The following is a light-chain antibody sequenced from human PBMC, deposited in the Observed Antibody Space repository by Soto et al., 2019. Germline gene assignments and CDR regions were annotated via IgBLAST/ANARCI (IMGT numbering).Light chain of an antibody. Sequence: QSALTQPPSASGTPGQRVTMSCSGGSSNIGSNTVSWYQHLPGTAPQLLIYSDTQRASGVADRFSGSKSGTSASLAISGPQSDDEADYYCAAWDDRLNGALFGTGTKVTVL. CDR1: SSNIGSNT. CDR2: SDT. CDR3: AAWDDRLNGAL. V-gene: IGLV1-44*01. J-gene: IGLJ1*01.